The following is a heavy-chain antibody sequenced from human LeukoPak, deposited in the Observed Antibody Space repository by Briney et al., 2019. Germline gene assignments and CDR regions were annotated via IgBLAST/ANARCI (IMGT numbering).Heavy chain of an antibody. V-gene: IGHV3-48*02. CDR3: ARDSGYSYADDY. CDR2: ITYNSGTI. CDR1: GFTFRSYA. D-gene: IGHD5-18*01. J-gene: IGHJ4*02. Sequence: GGSLRLSCAASGFTFRSYAMQWVRQAPGKRLEWVSYITYNSGTIFYADSVKGRFTISRDNAKDSLYLQMSSLRDGDTAVYYCARDSGYSYADDYWGQGTLVTVSS.